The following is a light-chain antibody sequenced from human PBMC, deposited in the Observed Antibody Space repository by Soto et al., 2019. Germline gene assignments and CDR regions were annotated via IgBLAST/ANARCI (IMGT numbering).Light chain of an antibody. CDR1: LSVSSY. J-gene: IGKJ5*01. Sequence: EIVLTQSPATLSLSPGERATLSCRASLSVSSYLAWYQQKPGQAPRLLIYGASSRATGIPDRFSGSGSGSDCTLTISSLQPEDFAIYYCQQTYTTPEITFGQGTRLEIK. CDR3: QQTYTTPEIT. CDR2: GAS. V-gene: IGKV3-11*01.